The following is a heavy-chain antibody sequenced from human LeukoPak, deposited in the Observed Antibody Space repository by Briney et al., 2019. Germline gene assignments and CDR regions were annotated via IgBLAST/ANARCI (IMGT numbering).Heavy chain of an antibody. CDR1: GFTFSSYS. D-gene: IGHD4-11*01. V-gene: IGHV3-48*01. J-gene: IGHJ6*03. Sequence: GGSLRLSCAASGFTFSSYSMNWVRQAPGKGLEWVSYISSSSSTIYYADSVKGRFTTSRDNAKNSLYLRMNSLRAEDTAVYYCARDDSNYFELYYMDVWGKGTTVTVSS. CDR2: ISSSSSTI. CDR3: ARDDSNYFELYYMDV.